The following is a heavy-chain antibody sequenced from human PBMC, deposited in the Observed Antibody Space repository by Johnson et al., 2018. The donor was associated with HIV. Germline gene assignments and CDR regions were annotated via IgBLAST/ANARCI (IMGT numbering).Heavy chain of an antibody. CDR1: GVTFSTYA. CDR3: AKGHYYDSSDYYNQRYAFDI. D-gene: IGHD3-22*01. Sequence: QVQLVESGGGLVQPGRSLRLSCAASGVTFSTYAMYWVRQAPGKGLEWVAVISYDGSNKYCADSVKGRFTISRENSKNTLYLQMNSRRAEDTAVYYCAKGHYYDSSDYYNQRYAFDIWGQGTMVTVSS. J-gene: IGHJ3*02. CDR2: ISYDGSNK. V-gene: IGHV3-30-3*01.